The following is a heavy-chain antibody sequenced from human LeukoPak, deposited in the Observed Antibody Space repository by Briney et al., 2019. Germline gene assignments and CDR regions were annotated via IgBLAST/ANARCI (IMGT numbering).Heavy chain of an antibody. CDR1: GFTFSSYS. Sequence: PGGSLRLSCAASGFTFSSYSMNWVRQAPGKGLEWVSYISSSSSTIYYADSVKGRFTISRDNAKNSLYLQMNSLRAEDTAVYYCARFRGGYPYYFDYWGQGTLVTVSS. CDR3: ARFRGGYPYYFDY. J-gene: IGHJ4*02. D-gene: IGHD3-22*01. CDR2: ISSSSSTI. V-gene: IGHV3-48*04.